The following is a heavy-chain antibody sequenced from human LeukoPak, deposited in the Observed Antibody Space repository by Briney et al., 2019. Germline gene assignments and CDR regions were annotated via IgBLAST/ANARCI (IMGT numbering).Heavy chain of an antibody. CDR3: ARGAPLVRRPLDY. CDR1: GDSISSYY. J-gene: IGHJ4*02. Sequence: SATLSLTCTVSGDSISSYYWSWVRQPPGKGLEWVGYIYYSGSTNYNPPLKSRVTISVDTSKNQFSLKLSSVAAADTAVYYCARGAPLVRRPLDYWGQGTLVTVSS. D-gene: IGHD6-6*01. CDR2: IYYSGST. V-gene: IGHV4-59*01.